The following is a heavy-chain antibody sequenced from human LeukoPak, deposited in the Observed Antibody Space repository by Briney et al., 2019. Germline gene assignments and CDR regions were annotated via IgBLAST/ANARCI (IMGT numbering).Heavy chain of an antibody. CDR3: ARDQDSSPYTPRFDY. V-gene: IGHV3-64*01. Sequence: PGGSLRLSCAASGFTFSSYAMHWVRQAPGKGLEYVSAISSNGGSTYYANSVKGRFTISRDNSKNTLYLQMGSLRAEDMAVYYCARDQDSSPYTPRFDYWGQGTLVTVSS. CDR2: ISSNGGST. CDR1: GFTFSSYA. D-gene: IGHD6-19*01. J-gene: IGHJ4*02.